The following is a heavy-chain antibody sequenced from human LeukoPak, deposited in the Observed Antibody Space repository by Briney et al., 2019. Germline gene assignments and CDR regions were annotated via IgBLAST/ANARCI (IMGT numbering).Heavy chain of an antibody. J-gene: IGHJ4*02. CDR2: LNEDGGYT. Sequence: PGGSLRLSCAASGFTFNIYAMSGVRQAPGKGLAWVSGLNEDGGYTYYADSVKGRFTISRDNSENTLYLQMSSLRAEDTAVYYCMRDFMSYWGQGTLVTVSS. CDR3: MRDFMSY. V-gene: IGHV3-23*01. D-gene: IGHD3-3*01. CDR1: GFTFNIYA.